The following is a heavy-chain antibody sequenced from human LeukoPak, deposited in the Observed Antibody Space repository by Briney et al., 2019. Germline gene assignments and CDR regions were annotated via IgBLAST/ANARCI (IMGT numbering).Heavy chain of an antibody. D-gene: IGHD6-25*01. Sequence: APVKVSCKASGYTFTGYYMHWVRQAPGQGLERMGWINPNSGGTNYAQKFQGRVTMTRDTSISTAYMELSRLRSGDTAVYYCARVAGWGSSGYFDYWGQGTLVTVSS. CDR2: INPNSGGT. V-gene: IGHV1-2*02. J-gene: IGHJ4*02. CDR3: ARVAGWGSSGYFDY. CDR1: GYTFTGYY.